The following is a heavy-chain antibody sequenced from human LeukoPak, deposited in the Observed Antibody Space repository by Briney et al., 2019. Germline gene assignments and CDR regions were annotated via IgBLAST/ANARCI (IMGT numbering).Heavy chain of an antibody. CDR1: GFTFSSYW. CDR3: ARDLVGALGY. D-gene: IGHD1-26*01. CDR2: INSDGSST. V-gene: IGHV3-74*01. J-gene: IGHJ4*02. Sequence: GGSLRLSCAASGFTFSSYWMHWVRQAPGKGLVRVSRINSDGSSTSYADSVKGRFTISRDNAKNTLFLQMNSLRAEDTAVYYCARDLVGALGYWGQGTLVTVSS.